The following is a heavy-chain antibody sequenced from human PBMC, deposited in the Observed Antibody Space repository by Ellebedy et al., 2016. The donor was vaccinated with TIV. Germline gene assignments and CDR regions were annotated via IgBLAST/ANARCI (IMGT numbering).Heavy chain of an antibody. CDR3: EREVLGGQGDMDV. Sequence: PGGSLRLSCAPSGFIFSHYHMHWVRQAPGKGLEWVALIWSDGSEEYYAASVKGRFTLSRDNSKNTLYLQMNSLTAKDTAVYYCEREVLGGQGDMDVWGQGTTVTVSS. CDR2: IWSDGSEE. J-gene: IGHJ6*02. D-gene: IGHD3-10*01. CDR1: GFIFSHYH. V-gene: IGHV3-33*01.